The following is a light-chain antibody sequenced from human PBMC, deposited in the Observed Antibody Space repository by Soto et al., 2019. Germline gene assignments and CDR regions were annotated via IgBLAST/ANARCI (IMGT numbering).Light chain of an antibody. CDR2: DVS. CDR1: SSDVGGYNY. J-gene: IGLJ1*01. Sequence: QSVLTQPRSVSGSPGQSVTISCTGTSSDVGGYNYVSWYQQHPGKAPKLMIYDVSERPSGVPDRFSGSKSGNTASLTISGLQAEDEADYYCCSYAGSSTYVFGNGTKVTVL. V-gene: IGLV2-11*01. CDR3: CSYAGSSTYV.